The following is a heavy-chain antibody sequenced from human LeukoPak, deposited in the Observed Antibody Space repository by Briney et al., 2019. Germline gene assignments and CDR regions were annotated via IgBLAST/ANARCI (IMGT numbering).Heavy chain of an antibody. CDR1: GFTFSSYA. Sequence: GGSLRLPCAASGFTFSSYAMSWVRQAPGKGLEWVSAISGSGGSTYYADSVKGRFTISRDNSKNTLYLQMNSLRAEDTAVYYCAKEGKYQLLFRNYYFDYWGQGTLVTVSS. CDR2: ISGSGGST. J-gene: IGHJ4*02. V-gene: IGHV3-23*01. D-gene: IGHD2-2*01. CDR3: AKEGKYQLLFRNYYFDY.